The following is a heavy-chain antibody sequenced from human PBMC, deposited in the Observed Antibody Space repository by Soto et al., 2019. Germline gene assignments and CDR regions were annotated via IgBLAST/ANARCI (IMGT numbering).Heavy chain of an antibody. D-gene: IGHD3-10*01. V-gene: IGHV4-31*03. CDR3: ARKTYYYGSGNHLPYYFDY. Sequence: TLSLSCTVSGGSISSGGYYWSWIRQHPGKRLEWIGYIYYSGSTYYNPSLKSRVTISVDTSKNQFSLKLSSVTAADTAVYYCARKTYYYGSGNHLPYYFDYWGQGTLVTVS. J-gene: IGHJ4*02. CDR2: IYYSGST. CDR1: GGSISSGGYY.